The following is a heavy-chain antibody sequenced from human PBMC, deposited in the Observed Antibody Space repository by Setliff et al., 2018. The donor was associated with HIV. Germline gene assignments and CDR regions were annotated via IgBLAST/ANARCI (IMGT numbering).Heavy chain of an antibody. CDR3: ARSSAAGTSPFDF. J-gene: IGHJ4*02. CDR2: VNWDDDK. Sequence: SGPMLVNPTQTLTLTCSFSGFSLSTIGMCASWIRQPPGKALEWLARVNWDDDKYYRRSLKSRLTIATGTSKNQVVLTMTNVDPLDTATYFCARSSAAGTSPFDFWGRGTLVTVSS. V-gene: IGHV2-70*11. D-gene: IGHD6-13*01. CDR1: GFSLSTIGMC.